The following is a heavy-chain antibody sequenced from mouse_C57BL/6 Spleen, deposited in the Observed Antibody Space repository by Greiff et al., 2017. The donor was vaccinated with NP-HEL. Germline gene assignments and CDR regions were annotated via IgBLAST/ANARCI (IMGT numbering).Heavy chain of an antibody. CDR1: GYAFSSYW. V-gene: IGHV1-80*01. CDR2: IYPGDGDT. Sequence: VQLQQSGAELVKPGASVKISCKASGYAFSSYWMNWVKQRPGKGLEWIGQIYPGDGDTNYNGKFKGKATLTADKSSSTAYMQLSSLTSEDSAVYFCARRVTTVVVDQYFDYWGQGTTLTVSS. CDR3: ARRVTTVVVDQYFDY. D-gene: IGHD1-1*01. J-gene: IGHJ2*01.